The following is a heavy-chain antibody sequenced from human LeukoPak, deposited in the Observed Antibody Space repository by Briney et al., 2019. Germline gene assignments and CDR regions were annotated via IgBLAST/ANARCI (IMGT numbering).Heavy chain of an antibody. CDR1: GFTFSTYW. V-gene: IGHV3-74*01. J-gene: IGHJ4*02. CDR2: INGDGTQT. Sequence: PGGSLRLSCAASGFTFSTYWMHWVRQPPGKGLVWVSRINGDGTQTNYADSVKGRFTVSRDNAKNPLYLQMNSLRADDTAVYFCIRDLRDHDYWGQGALVTVSS. CDR3: IRDLRDHDY.